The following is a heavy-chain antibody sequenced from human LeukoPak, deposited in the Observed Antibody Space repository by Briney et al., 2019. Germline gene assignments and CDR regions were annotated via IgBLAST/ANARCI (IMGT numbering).Heavy chain of an antibody. CDR1: GYTLTELS. D-gene: IGHD6-6*01. CDR3: ATVPYSSSSGACDY. V-gene: IGHV1-24*01. Sequence: ASVKVSCKVSGYTLTELSMHWVRQAPGKGLEWMGGFDPEDGETIYAQKFQGRVTMTEDTSTDTAYMELSSLRSEDTAVYYCATVPYSSSSGACDYWGQGTLVTVSS. CDR2: FDPEDGET. J-gene: IGHJ4*02.